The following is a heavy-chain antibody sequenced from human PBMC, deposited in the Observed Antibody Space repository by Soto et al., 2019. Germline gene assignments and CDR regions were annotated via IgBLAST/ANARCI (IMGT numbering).Heavy chain of an antibody. V-gene: IGHV4-59*12. CDR1: GGSISSYY. CDR2: IYYSGST. CDR3: ARVESGQPPDIVVVVAGRNWFDP. D-gene: IGHD2-15*01. J-gene: IGHJ5*02. Sequence: PSETLSLTCTVSGGSISSYYWSWIRQPPGKGLEWIGYIYYSGSTNYNPSLKSRVTISVDTSKNQFSLKLSSVTAADTAVYYCARVESGQPPDIVVVVAGRNWFDPWGQGTLVTVSS.